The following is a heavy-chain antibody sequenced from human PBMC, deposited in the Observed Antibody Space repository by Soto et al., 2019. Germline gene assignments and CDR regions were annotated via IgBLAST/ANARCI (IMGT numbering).Heavy chain of an antibody. Sequence: GESLRISCKASGYSFTSYWIGWVRQMPGKGLEWVGIICAGGSGTRYSPSVQGQVTISGDKSISTAYLQWSSLKASDTAVYYCAIGSCSGGSCYPFASWGQGPLVTVPS. CDR3: AIGSCSGGSCYPFAS. D-gene: IGHD2-15*01. CDR2: ICAGGSGT. J-gene: IGHJ5*02. CDR1: GYSFTSYW. V-gene: IGHV5-51*01.